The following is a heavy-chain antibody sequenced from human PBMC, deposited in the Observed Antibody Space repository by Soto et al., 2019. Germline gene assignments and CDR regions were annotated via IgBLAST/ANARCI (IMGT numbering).Heavy chain of an antibody. CDR3: AKVPSDRGYYYYGMDV. V-gene: IGHV3-30*18. CDR1: GFAFSSYA. Sequence: QVQLVESGGGVVQPGRSLRLSCAASGFAFSSYAMHWVRRAPGKGLDWVAVISYGGSEKYYADSVKGRFTISRDNARNTIYLQMRGLRSEDTAVYYCAKVPSDRGYYYYGMDVWGQGTTVTVSS. CDR2: ISYGGSEK. J-gene: IGHJ6*02. D-gene: IGHD3-10*01.